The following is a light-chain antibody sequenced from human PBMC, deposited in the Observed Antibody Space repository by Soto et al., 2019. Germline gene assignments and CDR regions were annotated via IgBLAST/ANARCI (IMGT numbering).Light chain of an antibody. J-gene: IGKJ4*01. CDR1: HSVNSN. CDR2: DAS. CDR3: QQYNFWPPLT. V-gene: IGKV3-15*01. Sequence: EIVMTQSPATLSVSPGERATLSCRASHSVNSNLAWYRQKPGQSPRLLISDASTRATGVPARFSGSGTGTEFTLTIRSRQSDDSGIYYCQQYNFWPPLTFGGGTKVEIK.